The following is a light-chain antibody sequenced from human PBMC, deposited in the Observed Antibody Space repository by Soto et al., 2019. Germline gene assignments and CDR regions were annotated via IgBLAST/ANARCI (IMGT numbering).Light chain of an antibody. J-gene: IGKJ4*01. V-gene: IGKV3-11*01. CDR2: DAS. CDR1: QSVSSN. Sequence: EIVLTQSPATLSLSPGERATFSCRASQSVSSNLAWYQQKPGQAPRLLIYDASNRATGIPARFSGSGSGTDFSLTISSREPEDFSVYYCQQRSNWPLTFGGGTKVEIK. CDR3: QQRSNWPLT.